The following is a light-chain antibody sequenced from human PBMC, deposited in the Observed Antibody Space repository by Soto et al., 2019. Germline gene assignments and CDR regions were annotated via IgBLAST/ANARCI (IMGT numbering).Light chain of an antibody. CDR3: QKYSSVPV. Sequence: DIQMTQSPTSLSASVGDRVTITCRASQGIRNYVAWYQQIPGQAPKLLIYAASTLQSGVPSRFSGSGSGTSFTLTINGLQPEDVATYSCQKYSSVPVFGPWTKVEIK. J-gene: IGKJ3*01. V-gene: IGKV1-27*01. CDR1: QGIRNY. CDR2: AAS.